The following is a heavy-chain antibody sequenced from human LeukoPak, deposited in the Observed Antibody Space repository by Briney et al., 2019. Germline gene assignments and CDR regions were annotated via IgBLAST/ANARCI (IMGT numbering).Heavy chain of an antibody. CDR3: TREGASDAFDI. CDR2: IRSKAYGGTT. CDR1: GFTFGDYA. D-gene: IGHD4/OR15-4a*01. J-gene: IGHJ3*02. Sequence: PGGSLRLSCTASGFTFGDYAMSWVRQAPGKGLEWVGFIRSKAYGGTTEYAASVKRRFTISRDDSKSIAYLQMNSLKTEDTAVYYCTREGASDAFDIWGQGTMVTVSS. V-gene: IGHV3-49*04.